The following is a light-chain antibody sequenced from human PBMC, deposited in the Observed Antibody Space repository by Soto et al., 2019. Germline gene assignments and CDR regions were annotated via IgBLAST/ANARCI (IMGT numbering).Light chain of an antibody. J-gene: IGKJ1*01. CDR1: QFVSSR. CDR2: DTS. CDR3: QEYIQWPPGM. V-gene: IGKV3-15*01. Sequence: DIVVTQSPATLSASPGERVTLSCRASQFVSSRLAWYQQRPGQVPRLLIYDTSTRAPGISARFSGSGSGTEFTLSISSLQSEDFAVYYGQEYIQWPPGMFGPGTTVDIK.